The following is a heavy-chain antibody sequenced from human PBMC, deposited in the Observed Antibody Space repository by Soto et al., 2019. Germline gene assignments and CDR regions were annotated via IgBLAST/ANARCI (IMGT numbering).Heavy chain of an antibody. CDR1: GGSISDFY. J-gene: IGHJ6*02. Sequence: PSETLSLTCNVSGGSISDFYWSGIRQSPGKRLEWIGYLYYTGSTNYNPALKSRVTISLDTSKNQFSLKVRSVTAADTAVYYCARGGGYDFRSSQAPPIDVWGQGTTVTVSS. D-gene: IGHD3-3*01. V-gene: IGHV4-59*01. CDR2: LYYTGST. CDR3: ARGGGYDFRSSQAPPIDV.